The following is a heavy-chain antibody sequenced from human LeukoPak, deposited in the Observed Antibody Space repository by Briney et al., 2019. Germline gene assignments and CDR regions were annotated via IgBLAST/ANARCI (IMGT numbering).Heavy chain of an antibody. J-gene: IGHJ3*02. CDR2: IYYSGST. D-gene: IGHD2-15*01. CDR3: ARAYPFLGHCSGGSCPNDAFDI. V-gene: IGHV4-39*07. CDR1: GGSISSSSYY. Sequence: SETLSLTCTVSGGSISSSSYYWGWIRQPPGKGLEWIGSIYYSGSTYYNPSLKSRVTISVDKSKNQFSLKLSSVTAADTAVYYCARAYPFLGHCSGGSCPNDAFDIWGQGTMVTVSS.